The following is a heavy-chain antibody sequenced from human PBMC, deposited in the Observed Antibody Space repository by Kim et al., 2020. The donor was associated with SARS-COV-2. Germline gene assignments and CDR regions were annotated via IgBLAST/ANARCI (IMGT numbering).Heavy chain of an antibody. CDR1: GGSISSSSYY. Sequence: SETLSLTCTVSGGSISSSSYYWGWIRQPPGKGLEWIGSIYYSGSTYYNPSLKSRVTISVDTSKNQFSLKLSSVTAADTAVYYCASIRVVNYYYYMDVWG. D-gene: IGHD2-15*01. CDR3: ASIRVVNYYYYMDV. CDR2: IYYSGST. V-gene: IGHV4-39*01. J-gene: IGHJ6*03.